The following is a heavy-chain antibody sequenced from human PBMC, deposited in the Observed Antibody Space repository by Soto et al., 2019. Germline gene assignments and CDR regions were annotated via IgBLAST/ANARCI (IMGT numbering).Heavy chain of an antibody. D-gene: IGHD2-15*01. CDR2: ISYDGSKK. J-gene: IGHJ4*02. CDR3: ARVDDDGGSPFDY. CDR1: GFIFSNYG. V-gene: IGHV3-30*03. Sequence: QVQVVESGGGVVQPGRSLRLSCAASGFIFSNYGMHWVRQAPGKGLEWVAVISYDGSKKYYADSVKGRFNISRENSKNSHHLHINKLRAEATLGYYGARVDDDGGSPFDYWGQGSPVTVSS.